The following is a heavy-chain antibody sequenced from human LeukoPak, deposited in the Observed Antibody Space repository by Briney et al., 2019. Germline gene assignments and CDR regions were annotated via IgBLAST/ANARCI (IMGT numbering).Heavy chain of an antibody. CDR2: IYTSGST. CDR3: ARDGGSGYDPADFQH. Sequence: SQTLSLTCTVSGGSISSGSYYWSWIRQPAGKGLEWIGRIYTSGSTNYNPSLKSRVTISVDTSKNQFSLKLSSVTAADTAVYYCARDGGSGYDPADFQHWGQGTLVTVSS. CDR1: GGSISSGSYY. D-gene: IGHD5-12*01. V-gene: IGHV4-61*02. J-gene: IGHJ1*01.